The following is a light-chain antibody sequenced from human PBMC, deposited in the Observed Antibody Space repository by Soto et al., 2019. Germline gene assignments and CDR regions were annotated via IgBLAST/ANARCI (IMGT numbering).Light chain of an antibody. J-gene: IGKJ1*01. Sequence: IQMTQSPSSLSASVGDRVTITCQASQDISNYLNWYQQKPGKAPKVLIYAASSLQSGVPSRFSGSGSDTDFTLTISSLQPEDFATYYCLQDYNYPWTFGRGTKVDI. CDR1: QDISNY. CDR2: AAS. CDR3: LQDYNYPWT. V-gene: IGKV1-6*01.